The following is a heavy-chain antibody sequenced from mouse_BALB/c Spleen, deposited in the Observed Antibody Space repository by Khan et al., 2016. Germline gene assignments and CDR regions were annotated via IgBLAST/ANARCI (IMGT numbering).Heavy chain of an antibody. Sequence: EVQLQESGPSLVKPPQTLPLTCSVTGDSITSGYWNWIRKSPGNKLEYMGYINYSGSTYYNPSPKSGTSITRDTSKNQSYLPLNSVTTDDKATYYCTRCGGYYYDYWGQGTTLTVSS. V-gene: IGHV3-8*02. CDR2: INYSGST. D-gene: IGHD1-1*02. J-gene: IGHJ2*01. CDR3: TRCGGYYYDY. CDR1: GDSITSGY.